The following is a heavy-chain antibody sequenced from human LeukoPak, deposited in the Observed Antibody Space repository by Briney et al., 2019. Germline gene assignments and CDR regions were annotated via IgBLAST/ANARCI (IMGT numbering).Heavy chain of an antibody. CDR3: ARDLGRVNGIAARPNAFDI. CDR2: FYNSGSS. V-gene: IGHV4-59*12. Sequence: SSETLSLTCTVSGGSISDYYRGWIRQPPGKGLEWIGYFYNSGSSTYNPSLKSRVTISVDTSKNQFSLKLSSVTVGDTAVYYCARDLGRVNGIAARPNAFDIWGQGTMATVSS. D-gene: IGHD6-6*01. J-gene: IGHJ3*02. CDR1: GGSISDYY.